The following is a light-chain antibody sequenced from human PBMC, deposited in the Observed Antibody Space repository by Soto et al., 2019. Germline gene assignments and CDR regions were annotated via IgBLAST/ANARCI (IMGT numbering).Light chain of an antibody. CDR2: GAS. CDR3: QQYNNWPL. Sequence: EIVLTQSPATLSVSPGERATLSCRASQSVSGDLAWYQQKPGQAPRLLIYGASTRATGIPARFSGSGSGTEFTLTISSLQSEDFAVYYCQQYNNWPLFGGGTKVDNK. J-gene: IGKJ4*01. CDR1: QSVSGD. V-gene: IGKV3-15*01.